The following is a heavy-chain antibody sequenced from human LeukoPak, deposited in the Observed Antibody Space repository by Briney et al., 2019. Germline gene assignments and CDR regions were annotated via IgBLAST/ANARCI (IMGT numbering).Heavy chain of an antibody. J-gene: IGHJ4*02. D-gene: IGHD4-23*01. CDR3: TRGDYGGNSELDY. V-gene: IGHV3-49*03. CDR2: IRSKAYGGTT. Sequence: GGSLRLSCAASGFTFSSYAMMWLRQAPGKGLEWVGFIRSKAYGGTTEYAASVKGRFTISRDDSKSIAYLQMNSLKTEDTAVYYCTRGDYGGNSELDYWGQGTLVTVSS. CDR1: GFTFSSYA.